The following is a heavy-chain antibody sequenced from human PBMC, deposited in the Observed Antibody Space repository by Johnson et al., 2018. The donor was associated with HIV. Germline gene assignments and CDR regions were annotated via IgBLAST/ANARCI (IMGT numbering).Heavy chain of an antibody. V-gene: IGHV3-20*04. D-gene: IGHD6-13*01. CDR2: INWNGGST. Sequence: EVQLVESGGGRGQPGGSLRLSCAVSGFTFDDYGMNWVRQAPGKGLEWVSGINWNGGSTGYADSVKGRFTISRDNAKNSLYLQMNSLRAGDTAVYYCARAGGYSSSWNAFDIWGQGTMVTVSS. CDR3: ARAGGYSSSWNAFDI. CDR1: GFTFDDYG. J-gene: IGHJ3*02.